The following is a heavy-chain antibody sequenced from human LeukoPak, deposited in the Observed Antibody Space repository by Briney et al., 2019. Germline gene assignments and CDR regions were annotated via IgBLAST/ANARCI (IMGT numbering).Heavy chain of an antibody. CDR1: GFTFSSYV. CDR2: ISYDGSNK. V-gene: IGHV3-30*18. Sequence: GGSLRLSCAASGFTFSSYVMHWVRQAPGKGLEWVAVISYDGSNKYYADSVKGRFTISRDNSKNTLYLQMNSLRAEDTAVYYCAKPLLWFGELPAVDYWGQGTLVTVSS. J-gene: IGHJ4*02. D-gene: IGHD3-10*01. CDR3: AKPLLWFGELPAVDY.